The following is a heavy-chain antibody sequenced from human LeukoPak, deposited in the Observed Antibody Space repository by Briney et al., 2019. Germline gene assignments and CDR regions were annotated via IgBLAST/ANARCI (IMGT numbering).Heavy chain of an antibody. CDR2: IKQDGSEK. J-gene: IGHJ4*02. V-gene: IGHV3-7*03. CDR3: ARGELSSGYYYDY. CDR1: GFTFSSYW. Sequence: GGSLRLSCAASGFTFSSYWMSWVRQAPGKGLEWVANIKQDGSEKYYVDSVKGRFTFSRDNAKNSLYLQMNSLRAEDTAVYYCARGELSSGYYYDYWGQGTLVTVSS. D-gene: IGHD3-22*01.